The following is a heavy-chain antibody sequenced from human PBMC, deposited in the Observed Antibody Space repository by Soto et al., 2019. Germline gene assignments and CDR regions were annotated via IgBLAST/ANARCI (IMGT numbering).Heavy chain of an antibody. CDR2: ISGSGGST. D-gene: IGHD1-26*01. CDR3: AKYTHPPYTTVGATTGSHYGMDV. Sequence: PGGSLRLSCAASGFTFSSYAMSWVRQAPGKGLEWVSAISGSGGSTYYADSVKGRFTISRDNSKNALYLQMNSLRAEDTAVYYCAKYTHPPYTTVGATTGSHYGMDVWGQGTTVTVAS. V-gene: IGHV3-23*01. CDR1: GFTFSSYA. J-gene: IGHJ6*02.